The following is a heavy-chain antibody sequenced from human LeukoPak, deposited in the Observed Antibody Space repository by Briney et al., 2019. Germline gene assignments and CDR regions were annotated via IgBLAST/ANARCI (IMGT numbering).Heavy chain of an antibody. J-gene: IGHJ3*02. CDR1: GFTFSSYW. V-gene: IGHV3-7*01. CDR3: AREETDPDAFDI. Sequence: GSLRLSCAASGFTFSSYWMSWVRQAPGKGLEWVANIKQDGSEKDYVDSVKGRFTISRDNAKNSLYLQMNSLRAEDMAVYYCAREETDPDAFDIWGQGTMVTVSS. CDR2: IKQDGSEK. D-gene: IGHD1-1*01.